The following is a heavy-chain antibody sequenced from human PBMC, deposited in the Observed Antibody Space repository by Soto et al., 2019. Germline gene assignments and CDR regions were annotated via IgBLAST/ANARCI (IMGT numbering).Heavy chain of an antibody. V-gene: IGHV3-30*18. Sequence: GGSLRLSCAASGFTFSSYGMHWVRQAPGKGLEWVAVISYDGSNKYYADSVKGRFTISRDNSKNTLYLQMNSLRAEDTAVYYCAKDYLRYSSSWYYFDYWGQGTLVTVSS. CDR1: GFTFSSYG. CDR3: AKDYLRYSSSWYYFDY. J-gene: IGHJ4*02. D-gene: IGHD6-13*01. CDR2: ISYDGSNK.